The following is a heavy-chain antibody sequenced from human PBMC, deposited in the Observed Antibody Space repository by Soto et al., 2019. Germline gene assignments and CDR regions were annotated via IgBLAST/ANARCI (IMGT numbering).Heavy chain of an antibody. Sequence: GGSLRLSCAASVFTFSTSVMSWVRQAPGKGLQWVSSISGSGDRTYYADSVKGRFTVSRDNSKNTLYLDMNTVTADDTALYYCTWSLVARDAFDEWGQGTMVTV. CDR2: ISGSGDRT. J-gene: IGHJ3*01. CDR3: TWSLVARDAFDE. CDR1: VFTFSTSV. D-gene: IGHD5-12*01. V-gene: IGHV3-23*01.